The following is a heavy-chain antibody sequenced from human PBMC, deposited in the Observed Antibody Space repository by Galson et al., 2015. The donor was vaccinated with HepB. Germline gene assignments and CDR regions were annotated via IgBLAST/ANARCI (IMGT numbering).Heavy chain of an antibody. J-gene: IGHJ4*02. V-gene: IGHV3-30-3*01. CDR1: GFTFSSYA. CDR3: AREQGSSGYYYFDY. Sequence: SLRLSCAASGFTFSSYAMHWVRQAPGKGLEWVAVISYDGSNKYYADSVKGRFTISRDNSKNTLYLRMNSLRAEDTAVYYCAREQGSSGYYYFDYWGQGTLVTVSS. CDR2: ISYDGSNK. D-gene: IGHD3-22*01.